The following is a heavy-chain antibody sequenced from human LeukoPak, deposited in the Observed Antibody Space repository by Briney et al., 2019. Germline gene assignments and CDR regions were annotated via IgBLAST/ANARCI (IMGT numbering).Heavy chain of an antibody. CDR3: AKDSKGTFYDFWSGYKDY. D-gene: IGHD3-3*01. J-gene: IGHJ4*02. CDR1: GFTVSSNY. V-gene: IGHV3-66*01. CDR2: IYSGGST. Sequence: PGGSLRLSCAASGFTVSSNYMSWVRQAPGKGLEWVSVIYSGGSTYYADSVKGRFTIARDNSKNTLYLQVNSLRAEDTAVYYCAKDSKGTFYDFWSGYKDYWGQGTLVTVSS.